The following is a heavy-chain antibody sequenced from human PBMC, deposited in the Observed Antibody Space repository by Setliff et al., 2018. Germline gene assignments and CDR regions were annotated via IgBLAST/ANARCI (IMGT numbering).Heavy chain of an antibody. V-gene: IGHV3-23*01. CDR3: ATSTITTYYFDY. CDR2: LNDVGHNT. D-gene: IGHD4-4*01. CDR1: GFTFSSYA. Sequence: GGSLRLSCAASGFTFSSYAMSWVRQAPGKGLEWVSGLNDVGHNTYYADSVKGRFTISRDNSKSSVYLQMNNLRVEDTAIYYCATSTITTYYFDYWGHGTLVTVSS. J-gene: IGHJ4*01.